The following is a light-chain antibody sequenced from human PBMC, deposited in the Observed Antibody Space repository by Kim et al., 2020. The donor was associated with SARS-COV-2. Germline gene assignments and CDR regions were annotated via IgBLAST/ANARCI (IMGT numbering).Light chain of an antibody. CDR2: AAS. CDR1: EDVDSW. V-gene: IGKV1-12*01. Sequence: GDRVTITCRASEDVDSWLAWYQQKSGQAPRLLIFAASSLQSGVPARFSGNGSGTDFSLTISSLQPEDFATYYCQQAISFPLAFGGGTKV. J-gene: IGKJ4*01. CDR3: QQAISFPLA.